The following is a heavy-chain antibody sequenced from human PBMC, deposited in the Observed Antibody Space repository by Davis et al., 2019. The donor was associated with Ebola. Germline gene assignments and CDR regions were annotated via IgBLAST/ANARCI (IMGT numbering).Heavy chain of an antibody. CDR1: GFTFSSYA. Sequence: PGGSLRLSCAASGFTFSSYAMSWVRQAPGKGLEWVSAISGSGGSTYYADSVKGRFTISRDNSKNTLYLQMNSLRAEDTAVYYCAKGIVVVVAANYYGMDVWGQGTTVTVSS. CDR3: AKGIVVVVAANYYGMDV. D-gene: IGHD2-15*01. CDR2: ISGSGGST. V-gene: IGHV3-23*01. J-gene: IGHJ6*02.